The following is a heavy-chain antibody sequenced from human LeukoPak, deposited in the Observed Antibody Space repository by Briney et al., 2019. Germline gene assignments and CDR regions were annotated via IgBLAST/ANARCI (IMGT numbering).Heavy chain of an antibody. J-gene: IGHJ3*02. Sequence: GASVKVSCKASGYTFTSYAMHWVRQAPGQRLEWMGWINAGNGNTNYPQKLQGRVTMTTDTSTSTANMELRSLRSDDTAVYYCARDGAGGIWGKSPHDAFDIWGQGTMVTVSS. V-gene: IGHV1-3*01. D-gene: IGHD7-27*01. CDR2: INAGNGNT. CDR3: ARDGAGGIWGKSPHDAFDI. CDR1: GYTFTSYA.